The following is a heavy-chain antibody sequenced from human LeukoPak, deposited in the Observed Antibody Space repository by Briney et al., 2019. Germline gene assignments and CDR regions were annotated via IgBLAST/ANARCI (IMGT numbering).Heavy chain of an antibody. D-gene: IGHD5-24*01. Sequence: GLEWIGEIHHSGTTNYNPSLKSRVIILVDKTKNEFSLRLSPVTAADTAVYYCASARWDCWGQGTLVTVSS. CDR3: ASARWDC. CDR2: IHHSGTT. J-gene: IGHJ4*02. V-gene: IGHV4-4*02.